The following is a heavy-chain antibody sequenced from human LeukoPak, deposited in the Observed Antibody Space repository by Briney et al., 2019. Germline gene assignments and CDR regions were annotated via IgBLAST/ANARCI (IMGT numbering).Heavy chain of an antibody. D-gene: IGHD6-19*01. J-gene: IGHJ4*02. CDR3: ARDGAVADLDY. Sequence: GGSLRLSCAASGFTVSSNYTSWVRQAPGKGLEWVSVIYSGGNTYYADSVVGRFTISRDNSKNTLYLQMNSLRAEDTAVYYCARDGAVADLDYWGQGTLVTVSS. CDR1: GFTVSSNY. V-gene: IGHV3-66*01. CDR2: IYSGGNT.